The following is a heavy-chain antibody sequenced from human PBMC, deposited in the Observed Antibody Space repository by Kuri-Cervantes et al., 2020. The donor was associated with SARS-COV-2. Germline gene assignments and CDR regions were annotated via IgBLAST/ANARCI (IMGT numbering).Heavy chain of an antibody. CDR3: ARDLPYCSRDSCSRFDY. V-gene: IGHV1-3*01. D-gene: IGHD2-15*01. Sequence: ASVKVSCKASGYTFTDYSIHWVRQAPGQRLEWMGWINAGNGDTRYSQKFRGRVTITRDTSASTAYMDLSSLRSEDTALYYCARDLPYCSRDSCSRFDYWGQGTLVTVSS. CDR1: GYTFTDYS. J-gene: IGHJ4*02. CDR2: INAGNGDT.